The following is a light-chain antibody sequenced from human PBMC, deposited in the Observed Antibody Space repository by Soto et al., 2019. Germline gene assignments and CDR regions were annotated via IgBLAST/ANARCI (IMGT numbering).Light chain of an antibody. J-gene: IGKJ4*01. CDR3: RQGSNYPLT. Sequence: IQMTQSPSSLSASVGDRVTITCRASQGVRDDVGWDQQKPGKAPKLLFYSASTLQSGVPSRFSGSGSRTDFTLAISGLQPEDFATYYCRQGSNYPLTFGVGTKGEIK. CDR2: SAS. CDR1: QGVRDD. V-gene: IGKV1-6*01.